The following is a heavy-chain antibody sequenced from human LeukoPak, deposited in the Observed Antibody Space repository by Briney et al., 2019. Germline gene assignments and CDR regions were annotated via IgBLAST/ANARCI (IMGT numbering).Heavy chain of an antibody. Sequence: GASVKVSCKASGYTFTGYYMHWVRQAPGQGLEWMGWINTNTGNPTYAQGFTGRFVFSLDTSVSTAYLQISSLKAEDTAVYYCARDHLPHGYDYGSRFQHWGQGTLVTVSS. V-gene: IGHV7-4-1*02. J-gene: IGHJ1*01. CDR2: INTNTGNP. CDR3: ARDHLPHGYDYGSRFQH. CDR1: GYTFTGYY. D-gene: IGHD4-17*01.